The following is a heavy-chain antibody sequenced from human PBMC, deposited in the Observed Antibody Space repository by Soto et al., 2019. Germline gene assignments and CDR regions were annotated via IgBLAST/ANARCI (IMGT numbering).Heavy chain of an antibody. V-gene: IGHV3-21*01. J-gene: IGHJ6*02. D-gene: IGHD3-3*01. CDR1: GFTFSSYS. Sequence: SLRLSCAASGFTFSSYSMNWVRQAPGKGLEWVSSISSSSSYIYYADSVKGRFTISRDNAKNSLYLQMNSLRAEDTAVYYCARVVGRFLEWLGHYYYYGMDVWGQGTTVTV. CDR3: ARVVGRFLEWLGHYYYYGMDV. CDR2: ISSSSSYI.